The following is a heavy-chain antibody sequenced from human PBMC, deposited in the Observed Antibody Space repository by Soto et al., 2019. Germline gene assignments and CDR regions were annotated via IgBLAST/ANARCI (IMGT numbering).Heavy chain of an antibody. Sequence: QLQLQEAGSGLVTPSQTLSLTCAVSGDSISSGGNSWNWIRQPPGKGLEWVGYIFHSGTTYYNPSLKRRVTISLDRSKNQFSLKLTSVTAADTAVYYCARDKWRAGVGGFYGMDVWGQGTTVTVSS. CDR3: ARDKWRAGVGGFYGMDV. V-gene: IGHV4-30-2*01. J-gene: IGHJ6*02. D-gene: IGHD6-13*01. CDR1: GDSISSGGNS. CDR2: IFHSGTT.